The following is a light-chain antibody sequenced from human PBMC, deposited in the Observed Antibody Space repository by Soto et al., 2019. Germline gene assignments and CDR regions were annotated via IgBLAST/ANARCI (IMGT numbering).Light chain of an antibody. J-gene: IGKJ4*01. CDR1: KSVGSH. V-gene: IGKV3-20*01. Sequence: IVLTQSPGTLSLSXGENATRLCGGGKSVGSHLSSCPQNPGKAXRLVPXGASSRGTGSQERLSGSGSGKDFTLTISRLEPEDFAVYYWQQYGSSLGVTFGGGTKVDI. CDR3: QQYGSSLGVT. CDR2: GAS.